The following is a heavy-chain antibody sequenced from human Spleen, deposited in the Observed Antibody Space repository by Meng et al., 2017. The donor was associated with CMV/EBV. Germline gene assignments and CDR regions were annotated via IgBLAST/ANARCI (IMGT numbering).Heavy chain of an antibody. CDR2: IYYSGST. CDR3: AREPTYYYDSSGEV. V-gene: IGHV4-39*02. D-gene: IGHD3-22*01. J-gene: IGHJ4*02. Sequence: GSLRLSCTVSGGSISSSSYYWGWIRQPPGKGLEWIGSIYYSGSTYYNPSLKSRVTISVDTSKNQFSLKLSSVTAADTAVYYCAREPTYYYDSSGEVWGQGTLVTVSS. CDR1: GGSISSSSYY.